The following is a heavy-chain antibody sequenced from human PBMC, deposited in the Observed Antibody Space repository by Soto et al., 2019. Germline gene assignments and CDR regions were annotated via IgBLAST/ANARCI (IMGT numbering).Heavy chain of an antibody. CDR3: GTLRRAA. CDR1: GFTFSSYA. V-gene: IGHV3-30-3*01. Sequence: LSLSCAASGFTFSSYAMHWVRQAPGKGLEWVAVISYDGSNKYYADSVKGRFTISRDNSKNTLYLQMNSLRAEDTAVYYCGTLRRAARGQGTLVTSPQ. J-gene: IGHJ4*02. CDR2: ISYDGSNK.